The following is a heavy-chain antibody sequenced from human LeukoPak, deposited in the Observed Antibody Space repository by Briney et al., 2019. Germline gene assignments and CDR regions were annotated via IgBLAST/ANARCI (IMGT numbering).Heavy chain of an antibody. V-gene: IGHV4-30-4*02. J-gene: IGHJ4*02. CDR1: GGSVSSGDYY. CDR3: ARDVRSPMVRGVVFDF. D-gene: IGHD3-10*01. CDR2: IYYSGST. Sequence: SETLSLTCTVSGGSVSSGDYYWSWIRQPPGKGLEWIGYIYYSGSTYYNPPLKSRVTISVDTSKNQFSLKLSSVTAADTAVYYCARDVRSPMVRGVVFDFWGQGTVVTVSS.